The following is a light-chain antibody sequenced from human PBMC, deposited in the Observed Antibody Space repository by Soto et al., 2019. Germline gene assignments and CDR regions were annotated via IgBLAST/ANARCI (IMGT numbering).Light chain of an antibody. CDR3: QQYSTYYRT. CDR1: QSISTW. Sequence: DIQMTQSPSTLSASVGDRVTITCRASQSISTWLAWYQQKPGKAPKVLIYKASSLESGVPSRFSGSGSGTEFSLTISSPQPDDFATYYCQQYSTYYRTFGQGTMVVFK. CDR2: KAS. J-gene: IGKJ1*01. V-gene: IGKV1-5*03.